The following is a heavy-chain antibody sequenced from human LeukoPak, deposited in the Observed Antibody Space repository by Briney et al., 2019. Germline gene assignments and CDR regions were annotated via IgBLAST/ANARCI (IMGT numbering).Heavy chain of an antibody. CDR2: IYYSGST. J-gene: IGHJ5*02. CDR1: GGSISSYY. D-gene: IGHD5/OR15-5a*01. CDR3: ARDRRNLRNNWFDP. V-gene: IGHV4-59*01. Sequence: PSETLSLTCTVSGGSISSYYWSWIRQPPGKGLEWIGYIYYSGSTNCNPSLKSRVTISVDTSKNQFSLKLSSVTAADTAVYYCARDRRNLRNNWFDPWGQGTLVTVSS.